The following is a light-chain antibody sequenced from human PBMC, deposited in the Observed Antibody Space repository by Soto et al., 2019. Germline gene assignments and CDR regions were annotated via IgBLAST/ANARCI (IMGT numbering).Light chain of an antibody. J-gene: IGLJ2*01. V-gene: IGLV2-14*01. CDR2: EVT. CDR1: SNDVGGYKY. Sequence: QSVLTQPASVSGSPGQSITTSCTGTSNDVGGYKYVSWYQQHPGKAPKLMIYEVTNRPSGVSDRFSGSKSGNTASLTISGLQAEDEADYYCSSYTISSTVVFGGGTKVTVL. CDR3: SSYTISSTVV.